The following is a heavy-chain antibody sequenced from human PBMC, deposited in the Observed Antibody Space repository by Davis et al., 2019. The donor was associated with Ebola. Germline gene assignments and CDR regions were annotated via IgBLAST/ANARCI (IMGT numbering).Heavy chain of an antibody. D-gene: IGHD3-16*02. CDR2: ISGSGGST. V-gene: IGHV3-23*01. CDR1: GFTFSSYA. J-gene: IGHJ4*02. Sequence: PGGSLRLSCAASGFTFSSYAMSWVRQAPGKGLEWVSAISGSGGSTYYADSVKGRFTISRDNSKNTLYLQMNSLRAEDTAVYYCAKGGSEVRLYYYFDYWGQGTLVTVSS. CDR3: AKGGSEVRLYYYFDY.